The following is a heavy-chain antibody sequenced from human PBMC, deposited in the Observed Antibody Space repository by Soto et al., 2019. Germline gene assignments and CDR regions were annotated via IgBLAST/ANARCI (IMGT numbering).Heavy chain of an antibody. Sequence: EASVKVSCKASGYTFTSYAMHWVRQAPGQRLEWMGGINAGNGNTKYSQKFQGRVTITRDTSASTAYMELSSLRSEDTAVYYCARDLVRGYCSGGSCYWVPNWFDPWGQGTLVTVSS. CDR3: ARDLVRGYCSGGSCYWVPNWFDP. J-gene: IGHJ5*02. V-gene: IGHV1-3*01. CDR2: INAGNGNT. CDR1: GYTFTSYA. D-gene: IGHD2-15*01.